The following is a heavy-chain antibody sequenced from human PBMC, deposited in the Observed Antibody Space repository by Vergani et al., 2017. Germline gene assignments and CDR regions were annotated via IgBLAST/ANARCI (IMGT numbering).Heavy chain of an antibody. V-gene: IGHV4-39*07. CDR1: GGSISSSSYY. CDR3: ARARGYGYNSDFDY. CDR2: IYYSGST. D-gene: IGHD5-24*01. Sequence: QLQLQESGPGLVKPSETLSLTCTVSGGSISSSSYYWGWIRQPPGKGLEWIGSIYYSGSTYYNPSLQSRVNISVDTSKNQFSLKLSSVTAADTAVYYCARARGYGYNSDFDYWGQGTLVTVSS. J-gene: IGHJ4*02.